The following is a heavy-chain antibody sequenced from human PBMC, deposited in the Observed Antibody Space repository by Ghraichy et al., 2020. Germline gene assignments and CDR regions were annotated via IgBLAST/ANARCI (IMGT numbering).Heavy chain of an antibody. CDR2: INHSGST. CDR3: ATLYSSSLYYYYYGMDV. Sequence: SQTLSLTCAVYGGSFSGYYWSWIRQPPGKGLEWIGEINHSGSTNYNPSLKSRVTISVDTSKNQFSLKLSSVTAADTAVYYCATLYSSSLYYYYYGMDVWGQGTTVTVSS. CDR1: GGSFSGYY. J-gene: IGHJ6*02. V-gene: IGHV4-34*01. D-gene: IGHD6-13*01.